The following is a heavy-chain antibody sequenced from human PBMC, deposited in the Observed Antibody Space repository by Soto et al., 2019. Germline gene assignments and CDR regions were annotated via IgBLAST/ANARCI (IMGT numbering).Heavy chain of an antibody. CDR3: ARDDLFVDNGLDH. CDR2: INDGSEE. D-gene: IGHD1-1*01. J-gene: IGHJ4*02. CDR1: GFSFSAHG. V-gene: IGHV3-33*01. Sequence: QVQLVESGGGVVRPGTSLRLSCAATGFSFSAHGMHWVRQAPGKGLEWLAVINDGSEEGYADSVRGRFTISRDNARNIPLPQMGKLGAEGSALYYCARDDLFVDNGLDHWGQGTLVTVSS.